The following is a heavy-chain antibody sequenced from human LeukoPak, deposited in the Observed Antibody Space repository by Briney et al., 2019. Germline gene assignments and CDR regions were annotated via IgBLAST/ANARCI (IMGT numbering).Heavy chain of an antibody. CDR3: ARVMITFGGVLDAFDI. CDR2: ISAYNGNT. D-gene: IGHD3-16*01. CDR1: GYTFTSYG. J-gene: IGHJ3*02. V-gene: IGHV1-18*01. Sequence: ASVEVSCKASGYTFTSYGISWVRQAPGQGLEWMGWISAYNGNTNYAQKLQGRVTMTTDTSTSTAYVELRSLRSDDTAVYYCARVMITFGGVLDAFDIWGQGTMVTVSS.